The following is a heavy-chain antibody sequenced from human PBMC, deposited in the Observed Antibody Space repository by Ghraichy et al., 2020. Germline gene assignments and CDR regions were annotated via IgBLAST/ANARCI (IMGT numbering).Heavy chain of an antibody. V-gene: IGHV3-23*01. CDR2: ISGSGGST. J-gene: IGHJ3*02. CDR1: GFTFSSYA. Sequence: LSLTCAASGFTFSSYAMSWVRQAPGKGLEWVSAISGSGGSTYYADSVKGRFTISRDNSKNTLYLQMNSLRAEDTAVYYCAKDDVFSRWQGLVSPQPDAFDIWGQGTMVTVSS. CDR3: AKDDVFSRWQGLVSPQPDAFDI. D-gene: IGHD6-19*01.